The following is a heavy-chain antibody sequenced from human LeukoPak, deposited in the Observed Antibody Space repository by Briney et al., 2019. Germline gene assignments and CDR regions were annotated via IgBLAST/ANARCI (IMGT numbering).Heavy chain of an antibody. CDR1: GASVSSGSYY. CDR2: IFYSGST. Sequence: PSETLSLTCTVSGASVSSGSYYWTWIRQPPGKGLEWIGYIFYSGSTNYNPSLESRVIISFDTSKNQFSLKLTSVTAADTAVYYCARDPGVTTGTYYFDSWGQGSLVTVSS. CDR3: ARDPGVTTGTYYFDS. J-gene: IGHJ4*02. V-gene: IGHV4-61*01. D-gene: IGHD1-1*01.